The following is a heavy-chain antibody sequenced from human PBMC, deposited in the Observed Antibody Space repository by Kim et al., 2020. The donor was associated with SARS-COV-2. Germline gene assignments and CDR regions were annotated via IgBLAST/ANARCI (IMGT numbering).Heavy chain of an antibody. D-gene: IGHD1-1*01. CDR1: GFTFSTYY. V-gene: IGHV3-7*01. CDR3: VKIHGSLATDIDY. Sequence: GGSLRLSCAASGFTFSTYYMSWVRQAPGKGLEWVANIKQDGSESYYVDSVKGRFTISRDNAKNSLYLQMNSLRAEDTAVYYCVKIHGSLATDIDYWGQGT. CDR2: IKQDGSES. J-gene: IGHJ4*02.